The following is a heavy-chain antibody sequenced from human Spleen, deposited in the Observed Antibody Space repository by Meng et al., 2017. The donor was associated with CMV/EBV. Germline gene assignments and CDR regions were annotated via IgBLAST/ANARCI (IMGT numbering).Heavy chain of an antibody. D-gene: IGHD6-13*01. V-gene: IGHV4-59*12. CDR2: IYYSGST. Sequence: SETLSLTCTVSGGSISSYYWSWIRQPPGKGLEWIGYIYYSGSTYYNPSLKSRVTTSIDTSKNQFSLKLSSVTAADTAVYYCARDSGYTSSFDYWGQGTLVTVSS. J-gene: IGHJ4*02. CDR3: ARDSGYTSSFDY. CDR1: GGSISSYY.